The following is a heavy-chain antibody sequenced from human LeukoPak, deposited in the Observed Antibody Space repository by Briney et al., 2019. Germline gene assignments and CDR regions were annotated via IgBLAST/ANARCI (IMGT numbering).Heavy chain of an antibody. D-gene: IGHD4-17*01. CDR3: ARDPPTDTYGGDY. Sequence: ASVKVSCKASGYTFTGYYMHWVRQAPGQGLEWMGWINPNSGGTNYAQKFQGRVTMTRDTSISTAYMELSRLRSDDTAVYYCARDPPTDTYGGDYWGQGTLVTVSS. J-gene: IGHJ4*02. CDR2: INPNSGGT. V-gene: IGHV1-2*02. CDR1: GYTFTGYY.